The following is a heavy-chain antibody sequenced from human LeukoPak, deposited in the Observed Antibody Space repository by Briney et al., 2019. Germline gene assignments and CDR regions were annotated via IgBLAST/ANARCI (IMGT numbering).Heavy chain of an antibody. CDR1: GYSFTSYW. Sequence: GESLKTSCKGSGYSFTSYWIGWVRQMPGKGLEWMGIIYPGDSDTRYSPSFQGQVTISADESISTAYLQWSSLKASDTAMYYCARHGSGYCSGGSCYSAKGEFDPWGQGTLVTVSS. D-gene: IGHD2-15*01. V-gene: IGHV5-51*01. CDR3: ARHGSGYCSGGSCYSAKGEFDP. CDR2: IYPGDSDT. J-gene: IGHJ5*02.